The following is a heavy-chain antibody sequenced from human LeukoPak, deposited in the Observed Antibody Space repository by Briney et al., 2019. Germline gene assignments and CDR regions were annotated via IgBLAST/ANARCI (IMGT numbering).Heavy chain of an antibody. D-gene: IGHD2-15*01. J-gene: IGHJ3*02. V-gene: IGHV3-9*01. CDR3: AKRSLGRAFDI. CDR1: GFSFSLYA. CDR2: ISWNSAGI. Sequence: GGSLRLSCGASGFSFSLYAMHWVRQAPGKGLEWVSGISWNSAGIGYADSVKGRFTISRDNAKNSLYLQMNSLRVEDTALYFCAKRSLGRAFDIWDQGTMVTVSS.